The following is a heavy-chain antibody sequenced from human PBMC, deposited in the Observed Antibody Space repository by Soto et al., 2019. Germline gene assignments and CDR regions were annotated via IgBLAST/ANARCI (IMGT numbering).Heavy chain of an antibody. CDR2: INPSGGST. J-gene: IGHJ2*01. Sequence: GREWMGIINPSGGSTSYAQKFQGRVTMTRDTSTSTVYMELSSLRSEDTAVYYCARGWADGSFCFQAEDGIRDVRSVSAFLLNRSSDL. CDR3: ARGWADGSFCFQAEDGIRDVRSVSAFLLNRSSDL. D-gene: IGHD3-10*01. V-gene: IGHV1-46*03.